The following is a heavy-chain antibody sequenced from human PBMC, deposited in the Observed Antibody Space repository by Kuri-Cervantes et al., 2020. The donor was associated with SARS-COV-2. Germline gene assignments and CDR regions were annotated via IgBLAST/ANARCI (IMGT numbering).Heavy chain of an antibody. V-gene: IGHV3-11*05. CDR2: ISSSSSYT. CDR3: ARDLYYYDSSGYYDY. Sequence: GESLKISCAASGFTFSDYHMSWIRQAPGKGLEWVSYISSSSSYTNYADSVKGRFTISRDNAKNSLYLQMNSLRAEDTAVYYCARDLYYYDSSGYYDYWGQGTLVTVSS. CDR1: GFTFSDYH. J-gene: IGHJ4*02. D-gene: IGHD3-22*01.